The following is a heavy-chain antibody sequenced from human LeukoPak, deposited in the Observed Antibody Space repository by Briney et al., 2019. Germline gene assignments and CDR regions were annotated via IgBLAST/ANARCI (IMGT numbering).Heavy chain of an antibody. J-gene: IGHJ3*02. V-gene: IGHV4-59*01. CDR3: ARVSSGSDAFDI. D-gene: IGHD3-22*01. CDR2: IYYSGST. Sequence: PSETLSLTCTVSGGSISSYYWNWIRQPPGKGLEWIGYIYYSGSTNYNPSLKSRITMSVDTSKNQFSLKLSSVTAADTAVYYCARVSSGSDAFDIWGQGTMVTVSS. CDR1: GGSISSYY.